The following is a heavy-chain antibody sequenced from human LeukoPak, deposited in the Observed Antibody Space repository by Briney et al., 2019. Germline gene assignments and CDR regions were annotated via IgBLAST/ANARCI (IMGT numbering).Heavy chain of an antibody. D-gene: IGHD3-10*01. V-gene: IGHV4-59*12. CDR3: ARRPLRIWFGELLQHDAFDI. J-gene: IGHJ3*02. CDR2: IYYSGST. CDR1: GGSISSYY. Sequence: SETLSLTCTVSGGSISSYYWSWIRQPPGKGLEWIGYIYYSGSTNYNPSLKSRVTISVDTSKNQFSLELSSVTAADTAVYYCARRPLRIWFGELLQHDAFDIWGQGTMVTVSS.